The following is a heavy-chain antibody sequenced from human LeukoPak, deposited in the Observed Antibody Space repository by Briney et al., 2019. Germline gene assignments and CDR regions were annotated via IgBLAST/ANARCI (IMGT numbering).Heavy chain of an antibody. V-gene: IGHV4-34*01. D-gene: IGHD3-22*01. Sequence: SETLSLTCAVYGGSFSGYYWGWIRQPPGKGLEWIGEINHSGSTNYNPSLKSRVTISVDTSKNQFSLKLSSVTAADTAVYYCARGVYYDSSGYYPFDYWGQGTLVTVSS. CDR2: INHSGST. CDR1: GGSFSGYY. J-gene: IGHJ4*02. CDR3: ARGVYYDSSGYYPFDY.